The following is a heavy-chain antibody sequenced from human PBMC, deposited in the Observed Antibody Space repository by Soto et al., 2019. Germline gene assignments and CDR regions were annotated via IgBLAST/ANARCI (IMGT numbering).Heavy chain of an antibody. D-gene: IGHD7-27*01. J-gene: IGHJ4*02. V-gene: IGHV3-74*01. CDR3: ARGRTSTTYWGLVYN. CDR1: GFTFSGYW. Sequence: EVQLVESGGGLVQPGGSLRLSCAGSGFTFSGYWMHWVRQAPGKGPVWVSRLNPNGTFTTNADSVKGRFTISRDNAKNTVYLQMNSLRADDTAVYYCARGRTSTTYWGLVYNWGQGTLVTVSS. CDR2: LNPNGTFT.